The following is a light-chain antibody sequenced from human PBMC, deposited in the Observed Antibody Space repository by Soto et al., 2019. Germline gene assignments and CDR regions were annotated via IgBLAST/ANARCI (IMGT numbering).Light chain of an antibody. J-gene: IGKJ4*01. CDR1: QSISSY. Sequence: IQMTQSPSSLSASVGDRVTITCRASQSISSYLAWYQQKPGKAPELLIYAASTLQSGVPSRFSGSGSGTDFTLTISCLQSEDFATYYCQQYYSFPFLFGGGTKVDIK. CDR3: QQYYSFPFL. V-gene: IGKV1D-8*01. CDR2: AAS.